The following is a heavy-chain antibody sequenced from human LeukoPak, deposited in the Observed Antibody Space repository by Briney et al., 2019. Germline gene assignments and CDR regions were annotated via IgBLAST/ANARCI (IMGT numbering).Heavy chain of an antibody. Sequence: ASVKVSCKVSGYTLTELSMHWVRQAPGKGLEWMGGFDPEGGETIYAQKFQGRVTMTEDTSTDTAYMELSSLRSEDTAVYYCATAPYYYDSSGYYSGYNWFDPWGQGTLVTVSS. CDR2: FDPEGGET. V-gene: IGHV1-24*01. J-gene: IGHJ5*02. CDR3: ATAPYYYDSSGYYSGYNWFDP. CDR1: GYTLTELS. D-gene: IGHD3-22*01.